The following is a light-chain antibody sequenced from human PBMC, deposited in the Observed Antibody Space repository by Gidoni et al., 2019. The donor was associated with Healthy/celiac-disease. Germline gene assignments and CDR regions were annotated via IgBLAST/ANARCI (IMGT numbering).Light chain of an antibody. Sequence: SYELTQPPSVSVSPGQTASITCSGDKLGDKYACWYPQKPGQSPVLVIYQDSKRPSGIPERFSGSNSGNTATLTISGTQAMDEADYYCQAWDSVVFGGGTKLTVL. J-gene: IGLJ2*01. CDR2: QDS. CDR3: QAWDSVV. V-gene: IGLV3-1*01. CDR1: KLGDKY.